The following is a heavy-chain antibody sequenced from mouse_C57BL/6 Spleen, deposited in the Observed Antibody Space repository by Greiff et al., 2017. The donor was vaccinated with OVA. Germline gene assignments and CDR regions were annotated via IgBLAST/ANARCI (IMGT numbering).Heavy chain of an antibody. CDR1: GFTFSNYW. CDR3: KPYYFDY. V-gene: IGHV6-3*01. Sequence: EVKVEESGGGLVQPGGSMKLSCVASGFTFSNYWMNWVRQSPEKGLEWVAQIRLKSDNYATHYAVSVKGRFTISRDDSKSSVYLQMNNLRAEDTGMYYCKPYYFDYWGQGTTLTVSS. CDR2: IRLKSDNYAT. J-gene: IGHJ2*01.